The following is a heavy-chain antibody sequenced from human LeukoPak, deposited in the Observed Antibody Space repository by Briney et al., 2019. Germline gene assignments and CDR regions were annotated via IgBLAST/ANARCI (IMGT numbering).Heavy chain of an antibody. V-gene: IGHV4-38-2*02. CDR3: ARGGSIVVVPAAMREPI. CDR1: GYSISSGYY. J-gene: IGHJ4*02. CDR2: IYHSGST. Sequence: SETLSLTCTVSGYSISSGYYWGWIRQPPGKGLEWIGSIYHSGSTYYNPSLKSRVTISVDTSKNQFSLKLSSVTAADTAVYYCARGGSIVVVPAAMREPIWGQGTLVTVSS. D-gene: IGHD2-2*01.